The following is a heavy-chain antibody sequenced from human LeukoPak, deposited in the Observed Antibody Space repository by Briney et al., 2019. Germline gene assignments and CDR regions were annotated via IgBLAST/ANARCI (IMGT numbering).Heavy chain of an antibody. D-gene: IGHD5-24*01. CDR1: GGTFSSYA. Sequence: SVKVSCKASGGTFSSYAISWVRQAPGQGLEWMGGIIPIFGTANYAQKFQGRVTITADESTSTAYMELSSLRSEDAAVYYCARGKRRDGYNLDYWGQGTLVTVSS. CDR2: IIPIFGTA. V-gene: IGHV1-69*13. J-gene: IGHJ4*02. CDR3: ARGKRRDGYNLDY.